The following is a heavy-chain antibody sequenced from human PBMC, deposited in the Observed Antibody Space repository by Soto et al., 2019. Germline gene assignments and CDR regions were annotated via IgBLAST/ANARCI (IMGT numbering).Heavy chain of an antibody. CDR3: ASGIAPRPSEAFDI. D-gene: IGHD6-6*01. CDR1: GYTFTGYY. J-gene: IGHJ3*02. Sequence: ASVKVSCKASGYTFTGYYMHWVRQAPGQGLEWMGWINPNSGGTNYAQKFQGWVTMTRDTSISTAYMELSRLRSDDTAVYYCASGIAPRPSEAFDIWGQGTMVTVSS. V-gene: IGHV1-2*04. CDR2: INPNSGGT.